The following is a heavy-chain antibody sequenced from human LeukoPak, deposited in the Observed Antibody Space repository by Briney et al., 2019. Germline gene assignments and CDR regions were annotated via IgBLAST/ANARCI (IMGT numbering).Heavy chain of an antibody. J-gene: IGHJ4*02. CDR2: ISGSGAMT. V-gene: IGHV3-23*01. Sequence: PGGSLRLSCAASGFTFSNYGMSWVRQAPGKGLEWVSAISGSGAMTYYADSVKGRFTISRDNAMDTIYLQMNSLRVDDTAVYYCAKDRVDGSGSQFDSWGQGTLVTVSS. CDR3: AKDRVDGSGSQFDS. CDR1: GFTFSNYG. D-gene: IGHD3-10*01.